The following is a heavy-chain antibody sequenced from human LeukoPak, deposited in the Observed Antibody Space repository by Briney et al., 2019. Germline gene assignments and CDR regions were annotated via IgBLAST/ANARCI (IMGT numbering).Heavy chain of an antibody. D-gene: IGHD2-2*02. Sequence: GGSLRLSCAASGFTFSSHWMSWVRQAPGKGLEWVANIKQDGSEKYYVDSVKGRFTISRDNAKNSLYLQMNSLRAEDTAVYYCARAFLLLYPDYWGQGTLVTVSS. CDR3: ARAFLLLYPDY. CDR2: IKQDGSEK. V-gene: IGHV3-7*01. J-gene: IGHJ4*02. CDR1: GFTFSSHW.